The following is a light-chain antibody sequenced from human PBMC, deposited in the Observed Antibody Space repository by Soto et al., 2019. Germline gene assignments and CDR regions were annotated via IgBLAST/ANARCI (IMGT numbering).Light chain of an antibody. Sequence: ELVLTQSPATLSVSPGEIATLSCRSTETVSTNLAWFQRKAGQPPRLLIYGSSNRATGVPDRFSGSGSGTEFALIISSLQSEDVAVYYCQQHSNWPPAITGGQGTRRDIK. CDR1: ETVSTN. J-gene: IGKJ5*01. CDR2: GSS. CDR3: QQHSNWPPAIT. V-gene: IGKV3-15*01.